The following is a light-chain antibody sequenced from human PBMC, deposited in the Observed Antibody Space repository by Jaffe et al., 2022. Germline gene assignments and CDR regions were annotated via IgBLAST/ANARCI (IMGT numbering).Light chain of an antibody. V-gene: IGKV3-20*01. CDR3: QQYVITPYT. CDR2: GAS. Sequence: ENVLTQSPGTLSLSPGERATLSCRASQSVRGNYLAWYQQKAGQAPRLLIYGASSRATGIPDRFSGSGSGTDFTLTINRLDPEDFAVYYCQQYVITPYTCGQGTKLEIK. J-gene: IGKJ2*01. CDR1: QSVRGNY.